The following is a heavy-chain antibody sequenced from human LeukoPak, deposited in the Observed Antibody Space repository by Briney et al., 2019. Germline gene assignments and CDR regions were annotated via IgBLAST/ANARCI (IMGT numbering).Heavy chain of an antibody. D-gene: IGHD3-22*01. CDR2: INPNSGGT. CDR3: ARVGNYYDSSGYSLRY. J-gene: IGHJ4*02. Sequence: ASVKVSCKASGYTFTGYYMHWVRQAPGQGLEWMGWINPNSGGTNYAQKFQGRVTMIRDTSISTAYMELSRLRSDDTAVYYCARVGNYYDSSGYSLRYWGQGTLVTVSS. V-gene: IGHV1-2*02. CDR1: GYTFTGYY.